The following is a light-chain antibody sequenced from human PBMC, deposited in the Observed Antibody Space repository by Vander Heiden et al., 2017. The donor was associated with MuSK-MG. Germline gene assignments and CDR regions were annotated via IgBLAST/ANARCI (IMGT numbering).Light chain of an antibody. Sequence: DIQMTQSPSTLSASVGDRVTITCRASQSISSWLAWYQQKPGKAPKVLIYKASSLESGVPSRFSGSGSGTEFTLTISSLQPDDFATYYCQHDNSYPITFGQGTLMEIK. V-gene: IGKV1-5*03. CDR1: QSISSW. CDR2: KAS. J-gene: IGKJ5*01. CDR3: QHDNSYPIT.